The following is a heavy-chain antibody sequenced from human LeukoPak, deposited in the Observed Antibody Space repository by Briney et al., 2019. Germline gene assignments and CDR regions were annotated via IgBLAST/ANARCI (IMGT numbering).Heavy chain of an antibody. CDR2: ISGSGGST. D-gene: IGHD3-22*01. V-gene: IGHV3-23*01. CDR1: GFTFSTYA. Sequence: PGGSLRLSCAASGFTFSTYAMTWVRPAPGKGLEWVSAISGSGGSTYTADSVKGRFTISRHHSQSTLYLQINSLRAEDTAIYYCAKIPHSSYYYDSSGYLDYWGQGTLVSVSS. CDR3: AKIPHSSYYYDSSGYLDY. J-gene: IGHJ4*02.